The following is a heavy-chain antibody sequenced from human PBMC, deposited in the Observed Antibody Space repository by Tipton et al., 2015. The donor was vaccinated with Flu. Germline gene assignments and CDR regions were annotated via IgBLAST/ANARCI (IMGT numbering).Heavy chain of an antibody. CDR3: VRVIPVVIDDAFDI. V-gene: IGHV4-4*07. J-gene: IGHJ3*02. CDR1: GGSISSYY. CDR2: IYTGGST. D-gene: IGHD2-2*01. Sequence: TLSLTCTVSGGSISSYYWSWVRQPAGGGLECIGRIYTGGSTNYNPSLKSRVTLSLDTSKNQFSLKLSSVTAADTAVYFCVRVIPVVIDDAFDIWGQGTMVTVSS.